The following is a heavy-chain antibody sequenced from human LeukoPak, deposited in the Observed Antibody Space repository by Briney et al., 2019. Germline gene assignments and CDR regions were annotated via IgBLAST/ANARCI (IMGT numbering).Heavy chain of an antibody. D-gene: IGHD3-3*01. CDR3: ARAYDFWSGPGGY. V-gene: IGHV3-33*08. CDR2: IWYGGSNK. J-gene: IGHJ4*02. CDR1: GFTFSSYA. Sequence: GGSLRLSCAASGFTFSSYAMYWVRQAPGKGLEWVAVIWYGGSNKYYADSVKGRFTISRDNAKNSLYLQMNSLRAEDTAVYYCARAYDFWSGPGGYWGQGTLVTVSS.